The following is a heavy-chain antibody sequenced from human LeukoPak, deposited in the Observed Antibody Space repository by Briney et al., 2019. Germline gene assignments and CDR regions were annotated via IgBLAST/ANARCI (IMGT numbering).Heavy chain of an antibody. CDR3: ARDSSIVVVINSPGSFDY. Sequence: PGGSLRLSCAASGFTFDDYGMSWVRQAPGKGLEWVSGINWNGGSTGYADSVKGRFTISRDNAKNSLYLQMNSLRAEDTALYYCARDSSIVVVINSPGSFDYWGQGTLVTVSS. J-gene: IGHJ4*02. CDR1: GFTFDDYG. D-gene: IGHD3-22*01. CDR2: INWNGGST. V-gene: IGHV3-20*04.